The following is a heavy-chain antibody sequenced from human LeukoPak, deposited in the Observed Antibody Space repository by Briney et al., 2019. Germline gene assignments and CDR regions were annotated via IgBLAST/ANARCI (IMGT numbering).Heavy chain of an antibody. J-gene: IGHJ5*02. CDR2: INPNSGGT. V-gene: IGHV1-2*06. CDR1: GYTFTGYY. D-gene: IGHD7-27*01. CDR3: APGPGWFDP. Sequence: ASVKASCKASGYTFTGYYMHWVRQAPGQGLEWMGRINPNSGGTNYAQKFHGRVTMTTDTSISTAYMELSRLRSDDTAVYYCAPGPGWFDPWGQGTLVTVSS.